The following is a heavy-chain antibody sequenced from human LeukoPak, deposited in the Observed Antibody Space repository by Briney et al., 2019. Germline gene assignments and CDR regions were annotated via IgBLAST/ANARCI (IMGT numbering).Heavy chain of an antibody. CDR3: ARQEDDWFDP. J-gene: IGHJ5*02. CDR2: ISAYNGNT. Sequence: ASVKVSCKASGYTFTSYGISWVRQAPGQGLEWMGWISAYNGNTHYAQKFQGRVTLTTDTSTTSAFMELRSLRSDDTAVYYCARQEDDWFDPWGQGTLVTVSS. D-gene: IGHD2-15*01. V-gene: IGHV1-18*01. CDR1: GYTFTSYG.